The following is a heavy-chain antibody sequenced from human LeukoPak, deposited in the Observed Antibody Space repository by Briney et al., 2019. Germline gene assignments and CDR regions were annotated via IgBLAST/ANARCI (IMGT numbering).Heavy chain of an antibody. V-gene: IGHV3-23*01. CDR2: ISGSGGST. D-gene: IGHD3-16*02. Sequence: GGSLRLSCAASGLTFSSYAMSWVRQAPGKGLEWVSAISGSGGSTYYADSVKGRFTISRDNSKNTLYLQMNSLRAEDTAVYYCAKDNLADYVWGSYRPSLFDYWGQGTLGTVSP. CDR1: GLTFSSYA. J-gene: IGHJ4*02. CDR3: AKDNLADYVWGSYRPSLFDY.